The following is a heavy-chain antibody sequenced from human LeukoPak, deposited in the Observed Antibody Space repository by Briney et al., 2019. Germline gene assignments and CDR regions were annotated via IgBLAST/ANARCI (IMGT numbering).Heavy chain of an antibody. CDR2: ISYSGST. V-gene: IGHV4-61*01. Sequence: PSETLSLTCTVSGGSISSSSYYWSWIRQPPGKGLEWVGCISYSGSTNYNPSLKSRVTISVDTSKNQFSLKLSSVTAADTAIYYCARDGRAGSLFDYWGQGTLVTVSS. CDR1: GGSISSSSYY. J-gene: IGHJ4*02. D-gene: IGHD6-19*01. CDR3: ARDGRAGSLFDY.